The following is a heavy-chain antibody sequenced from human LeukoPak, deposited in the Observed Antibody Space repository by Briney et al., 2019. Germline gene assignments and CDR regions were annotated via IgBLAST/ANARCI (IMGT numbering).Heavy chain of an antibody. CDR3: ARDRSGGSYSDYFDY. CDR2: ISAYNGNT. CDR1: GYTFTSYG. D-gene: IGHD1-26*01. V-gene: IGHV1-18*01. J-gene: IGHJ4*02. Sequence: GASVKVSCKASGYTFTSYGISWMRQAPGQGLEWMGWISAYNGNTNYAQKLQGRVTMTTDTSTSTAYMELRSLRSEDTAVYYCARDRSGGSYSDYFDYWGQGTLVTVSS.